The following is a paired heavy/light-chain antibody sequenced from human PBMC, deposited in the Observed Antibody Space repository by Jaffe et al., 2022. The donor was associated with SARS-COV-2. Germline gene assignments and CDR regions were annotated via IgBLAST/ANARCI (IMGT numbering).Light chain of an antibody. J-gene: IGKJ2*01. V-gene: IGKV4-1*01. CDR1: QSVLFSSNNKNY. Sequence: DIVMTQSPDSLAVSLGERVTINCKSSQSVLFSSNNKNYFAWYQQKPGQPPKVLITWASARESGVPDRFSGSGSGTDFTLTISSLQVEDVAVYYCQQYYDSPYTFGQGTKLEIK. CDR3: QQYYDSPYT. CDR2: WAS.
Heavy chain of an antibody. Sequence: QVQLQEWGPGLVKPSQTLSLTCTVSGGSISSGNYYWSWIRQPAEKGLEWIGRVYNRGSTTYNPSLKSRLTILVDTSKNQFSLRLSSVTAADTAVYYCARGQGSTSSNWFDSWGQGTLVTVSS. J-gene: IGHJ5*01. D-gene: IGHD2-2*01. CDR2: VYNRGST. V-gene: IGHV4-61*02. CDR3: ARGQGSTSSNWFDS. CDR1: GGSISSGNYY.